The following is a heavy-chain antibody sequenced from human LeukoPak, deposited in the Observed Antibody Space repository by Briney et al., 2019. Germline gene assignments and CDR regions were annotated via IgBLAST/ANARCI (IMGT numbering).Heavy chain of an antibody. CDR3: ARVVSQAAPDWYMDV. CDR1: GYAIGSSHY. Sequence: PSETLSLTCDVSGYAIGSSHYWGWIRQPPGRGLQWIGHVNFHGTSAYNASLRGRVTISIEASKNRFSLRLTSVTGADAAIYYCARVVSQAAPDWYMDVWGGGTMVILSS. J-gene: IGHJ2*01. V-gene: IGHV4-38-2*01. D-gene: IGHD2-21*01. CDR2: VNFHGTS.